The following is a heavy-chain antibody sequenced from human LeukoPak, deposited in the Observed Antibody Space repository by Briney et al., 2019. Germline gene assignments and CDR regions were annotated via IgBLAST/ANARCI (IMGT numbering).Heavy chain of an antibody. J-gene: IGHJ5*02. Sequence: SVKVSCKASGGTFSSCAISWVRQAPGQGLEWMGGTIPIFGTANYAQKFQGRVTITADESTSTAYMELSSLRSEDTAVYYCARDRPTDYDILTGRFDPWGQGTLVTVSS. CDR1: GGTFSSCA. D-gene: IGHD3-9*01. V-gene: IGHV1-69*13. CDR3: ARDRPTDYDILTGRFDP. CDR2: TIPIFGTA.